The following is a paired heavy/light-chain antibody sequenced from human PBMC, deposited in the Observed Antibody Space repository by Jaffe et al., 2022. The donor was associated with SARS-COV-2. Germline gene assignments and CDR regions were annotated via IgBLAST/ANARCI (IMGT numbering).Light chain of an antibody. V-gene: IGLV1-40*01. CDR1: SSNIGAGYD. CDR2: GNS. Sequence: QSVLTQPPSVSGAPGQRVTISCTGSSSNIGAGYDVHWYQQLPGTAPKLLIYGNSNRPSGVPDRFSGSKSGTSASLAITGLQAEDEADYYCQSYDSSLPVVFGGGTKLTVL. J-gene: IGLJ2*01. CDR3: QSYDSSLPVV.
Heavy chain of an antibody. J-gene: IGHJ5*02. V-gene: IGHV4-34*01. D-gene: IGHD2-2*01. CDR1: GGSFSGYY. CDR3: ARGGLVQSEPAAMNWFDP. Sequence: QVQLQQWGAGLLKPSETLSLTCAVYGGSFSGYYWSWIRQPPGKGLEWIGEINHSGSTNYNPSLKSRVTISLDTSKNQFSLKLSSVTAADTAVFYCARGGLVQSEPAAMNWFDPWGPGTLVTVSS. CDR2: INHSGST.